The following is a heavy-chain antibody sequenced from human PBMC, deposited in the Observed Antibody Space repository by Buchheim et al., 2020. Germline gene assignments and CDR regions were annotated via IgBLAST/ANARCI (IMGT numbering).Heavy chain of an antibody. CDR3: ARDSFGNNDYGGGMDV. J-gene: IGHJ6*02. V-gene: IGHV3-23*01. CDR1: GFTFSSYA. Sequence: EVQLLESGGGLVQPGGSLRLSCAASGFTFSSYAMSWVRQAPGKGLEWVSAISGSGGSTYYADSVKGRFTISRDNSKNTMDLQMDSLRVEDTAVYYCARDSFGNNDYGGGMDVWGQGTT. CDR2: ISGSGGST. D-gene: IGHD4-17*01.